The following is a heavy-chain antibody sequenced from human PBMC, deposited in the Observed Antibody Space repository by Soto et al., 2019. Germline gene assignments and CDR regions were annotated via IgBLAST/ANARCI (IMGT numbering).Heavy chain of an antibody. CDR1: GGSISSSSYY. J-gene: IGHJ5*02. V-gene: IGHV4-39*01. CDR2: IYYSGST. Sequence: SETLSLTCTVSGGSISSSSYYWGWIRQPPGKGLEWIGGIYYSGSTYYNPSLKSRVTISVDTSKNQFSLKLSSVTAADTAVYYCARQFEVKWLVLAWFDPWGQGTLVTVSS. CDR3: ARQFEVKWLVLAWFDP. D-gene: IGHD6-19*01.